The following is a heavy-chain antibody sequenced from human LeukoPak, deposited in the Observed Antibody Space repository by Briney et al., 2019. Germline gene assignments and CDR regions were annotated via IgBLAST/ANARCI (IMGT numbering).Heavy chain of an antibody. CDR1: GYTFTSYY. D-gene: IGHD2-2*01. Sequence: SVKVSCKAXGYTFTSYYMHWVRQAPGQGLEWMGIINPSGGSTSYAQKFQGRVTMTRDTSTSTVYMELSSLRSEDTAVYYCARGAGYCSSTSCPPPYYFDYWGQGTLVTVSS. J-gene: IGHJ4*02. CDR3: ARGAGYCSSTSCPPPYYFDY. V-gene: IGHV1-46*01. CDR2: INPSGGST.